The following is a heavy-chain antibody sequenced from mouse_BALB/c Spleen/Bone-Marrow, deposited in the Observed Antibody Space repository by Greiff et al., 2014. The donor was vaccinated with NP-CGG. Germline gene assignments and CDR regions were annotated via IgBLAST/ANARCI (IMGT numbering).Heavy chain of an antibody. V-gene: IGHV7-1*02. D-gene: IGHD2-10*02. CDR2: SRNKAKYYTT. Sequence: EVHLVESGGGLVQPGDSLRLSCATSGFTFSDFYMEWVRQPPGKRLGWIAASRNKAKYYTTEYSASVKGRFIVSRDTSQSVLYLQMNALRAEDTAIYYCARDVGYGNYFVYWGQGTLVTVSA. CDR3: ARDVGYGNYFVY. J-gene: IGHJ3*01. CDR1: GFTFSDFY.